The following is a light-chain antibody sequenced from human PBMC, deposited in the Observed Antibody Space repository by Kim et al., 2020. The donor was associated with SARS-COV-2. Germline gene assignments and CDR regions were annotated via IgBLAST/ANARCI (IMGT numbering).Light chain of an antibody. V-gene: IGKV1-33*01. Sequence: ASFGDRVTITCQASLDISNSLNWYQQRPGKAPKLLIYDASRLVTGAPSRFSGSGFATDFTFTISNLQSEDVATYYCQQYDNLPQTFGAGTKVDIK. CDR3: QQYDNLPQT. J-gene: IGKJ4*01. CDR2: DAS. CDR1: LDISNS.